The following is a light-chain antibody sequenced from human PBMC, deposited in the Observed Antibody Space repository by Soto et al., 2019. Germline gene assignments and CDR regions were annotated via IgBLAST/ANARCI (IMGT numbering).Light chain of an antibody. CDR2: EVN. CDR1: TSDVGGYDV. Sequence: QSALTQPASVSGSPGQSITISCSGTTSDVGGYDVVSWYQQHPGKAPKPMIFEVNQRPSGVSDRFSGSKSGNTASLTISGLQAGDEADYYCCSFAGSSTFWVFGGGTK. CDR3: CSFAGSSTFWV. J-gene: IGLJ3*02. V-gene: IGLV2-23*02.